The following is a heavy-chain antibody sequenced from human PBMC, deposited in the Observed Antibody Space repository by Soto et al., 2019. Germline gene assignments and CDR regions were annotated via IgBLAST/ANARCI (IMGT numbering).Heavy chain of an antibody. J-gene: IGHJ5*02. CDR1: GGSISSSSYY. CDR3: ARHAGWFDP. Sequence: SETLSLTCTVSGGSISSSSYYWGWIRQPPGKGLEWIGSIYYSGSTYYNPSLKSRVTISVDTSKNQFSLKLSSVTAADTAVYYCARHAGWFDPWGQGTLVTVSS. CDR2: IYYSGST. D-gene: IGHD6-13*01. V-gene: IGHV4-39*01.